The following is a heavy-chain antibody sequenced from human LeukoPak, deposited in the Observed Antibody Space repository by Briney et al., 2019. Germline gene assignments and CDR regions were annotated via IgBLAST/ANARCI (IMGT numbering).Heavy chain of an antibody. D-gene: IGHD1-26*01. Sequence: GSLRLSCAASGFTFSSYWMHWVRQPPGKGLECIGEIHHSGTTNYNPSLKSRVTISIDKSKNQFSLKLNSVTAADTAVYYCARSFLVGDSPEHYFFDYWGQGNRVTVSS. V-gene: IGHV4-4*02. CDR1: GFTFSSYW. J-gene: IGHJ4*02. CDR2: IHHSGTT. CDR3: ARSFLVGDSPEHYFFDY.